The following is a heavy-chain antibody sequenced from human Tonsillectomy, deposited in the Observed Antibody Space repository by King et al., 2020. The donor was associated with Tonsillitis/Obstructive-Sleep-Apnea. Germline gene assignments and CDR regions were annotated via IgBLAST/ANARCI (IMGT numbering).Heavy chain of an antibody. J-gene: IGHJ3*01. CDR1: GFTFSSYA. V-gene: IGHV3-23*01. CDR2: ISGIGDST. CDR3: ANLNAPEYYDFWSGYYLNVFDV. Sequence: CAVSGFTFSSYAMSWVRQAPGKGLEWVSAISGIGDSTYYADSVRVRFTISRANSKNTLYLQMNSLRAWDTAVYYCANLNAPEYYDFWSGYYLNVFDVLGQGTMVTVYS. D-gene: IGHD3-3*01.